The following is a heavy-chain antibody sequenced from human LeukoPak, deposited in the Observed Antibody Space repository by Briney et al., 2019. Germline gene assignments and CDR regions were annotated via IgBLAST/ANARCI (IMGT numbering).Heavy chain of an antibody. D-gene: IGHD3-22*01. V-gene: IGHV3-66*03. CDR1: GFTVSSNY. Sequence: GGSLRLSCAASGFTVSSNYMSWVRQAPGKGLEWVSVIYSCGSTYYADSVKGRFTISRDNSKNTLYLQMNSLRAEDTAVYYCARDFFTLSLSSGYLPDYWGQGTLVTVSS. CDR2: IYSCGST. J-gene: IGHJ4*02. CDR3: ARDFFTLSLSSGYLPDY.